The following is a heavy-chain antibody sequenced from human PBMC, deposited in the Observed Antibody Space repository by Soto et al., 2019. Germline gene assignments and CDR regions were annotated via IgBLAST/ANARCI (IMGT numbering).Heavy chain of an antibody. CDR1: GGSLSSYY. V-gene: IGHV4-59*08. J-gene: IGHJ3*02. Sequence: SETLSLTCTVSGGSLSSYYWSWIRQPPGKGLEWIGYIYYSGSTNYNPSLKSRVTISVDTSKNQFSLKLSSVTAADTAVYYCARHWIFACEGTSCYRDAFDIWGQGTMVTVSS. D-gene: IGHD2-2*01. CDR2: IYYSGST. CDR3: ARHWIFACEGTSCYRDAFDI.